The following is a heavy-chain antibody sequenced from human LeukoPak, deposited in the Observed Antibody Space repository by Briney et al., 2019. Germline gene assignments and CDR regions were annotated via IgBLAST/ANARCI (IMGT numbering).Heavy chain of an antibody. CDR1: GFTFSSYG. CDR3: AKDSVGFTGDLYYFNY. CDR2: IRNDGTNK. D-gene: IGHD7-27*01. Sequence: QSGRSLRLSCAASGFTFSSYGMHWVRQAPGKGLEWVAFIRNDGTNKYYGDSVKGRFTISRDNSKNTVYLQMNSLRVEDTAVYYCAKDSVGFTGDLYYFNYWGQGTLVTVSS. J-gene: IGHJ4*02. V-gene: IGHV3-30*02.